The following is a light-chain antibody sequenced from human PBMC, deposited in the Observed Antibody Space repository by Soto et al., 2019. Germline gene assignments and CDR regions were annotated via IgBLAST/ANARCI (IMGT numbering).Light chain of an antibody. CDR3: CSYARSSTFV. CDR1: SNDVGSYNL. Sequence: QSALTQPASVSGSPGQSITISCTGTSNDVGSYNLVSWYQQHPGKAPKLMIYEGSKRPSGVSNRFSGSKSDNTSSLTISGLQAEEEADYYCCSYARSSTFVFGGGTKLTVL. J-gene: IGLJ2*01. CDR2: EGS. V-gene: IGLV2-23*03.